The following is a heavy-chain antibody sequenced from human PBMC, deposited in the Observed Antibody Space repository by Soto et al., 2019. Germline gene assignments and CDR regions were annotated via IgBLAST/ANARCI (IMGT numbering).Heavy chain of an antibody. J-gene: IGHJ6*02. CDR3: AKSSGAGAPYYYYGMDV. V-gene: IGHV3-23*01. CDR1: GFTFSSYA. D-gene: IGHD3-10*01. Sequence: PGGSLRLSCAASGFTFSSYAMSWARQAPGKGLEWVSAISGSGGSTYYADSVKGRFTISRDNSKNTLYLQMNSLRAEDTAVYYCAKSSGAGAPYYYYGMDVWGQGTTVTVSS. CDR2: ISGSGGST.